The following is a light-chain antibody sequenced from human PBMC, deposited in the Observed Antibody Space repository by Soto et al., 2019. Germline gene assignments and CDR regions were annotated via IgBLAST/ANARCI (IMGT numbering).Light chain of an antibody. CDR2: DAS. V-gene: IGKV1-5*01. Sequence: DLQMTQSPSTLSASIGDRVTLTCRASQSIRNSLAWYQQKPGQAPRLLIFDASRLESGVPSRLSGSGSGTEFTLTISSLQPDDFATYYCQQYSSYSLTFGQGTKVEFK. CDR1: QSIRNS. CDR3: QQYSSYSLT. J-gene: IGKJ1*01.